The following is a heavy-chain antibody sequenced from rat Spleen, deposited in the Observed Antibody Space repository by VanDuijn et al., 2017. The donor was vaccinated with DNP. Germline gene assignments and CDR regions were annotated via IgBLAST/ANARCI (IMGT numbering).Heavy chain of an antibody. J-gene: IGHJ2*01. Sequence: EVQLVESGGDLVQPGRSLKLSCVASGFTFDNYWMTWIRQVPGKGLDWVASITSSGGYTYYPDSMMGRFTISRDNAKNTLYLQMNSLRSEDTATYYCARWGGDHFDYWGQGVMVTVSS. CDR3: ARWGGDHFDY. CDR1: GFTFDNYW. V-gene: IGHV5-31*01. CDR2: ITSSGGYT.